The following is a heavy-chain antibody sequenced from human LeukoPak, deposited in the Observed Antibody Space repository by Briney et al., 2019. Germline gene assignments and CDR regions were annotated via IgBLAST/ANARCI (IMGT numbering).Heavy chain of an antibody. J-gene: IGHJ4*02. V-gene: IGHV3-21*01. CDR1: GFTFSDYW. D-gene: IGHD6-19*01. Sequence: PGGSLRLSCAASGFTFSDYWMTWVRQAPGKGLEWVSSISSSSSYIYYADSVKGRFTISRDNAKNSLYLQMNSLRAEDTAVYYCARDTAVAGLFDYWGQGTLVTVSS. CDR2: ISSSSSYI. CDR3: ARDTAVAGLFDY.